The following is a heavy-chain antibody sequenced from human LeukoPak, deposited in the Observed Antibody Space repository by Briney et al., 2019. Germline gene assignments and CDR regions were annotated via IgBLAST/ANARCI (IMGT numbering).Heavy chain of an antibody. J-gene: IGHJ4*02. D-gene: IGHD3-22*01. V-gene: IGHV3-23*01. CDR1: GFTFSNYG. Sequence: PGGSLRLSCAASGFTFSNYGMNWVRQAPGKGLEWVSGISGSGGTTYYADSVKGRFTISRDNSKNSLYLQMSSLRAEDTAVYYCAKTDVYYWDWGQGTLVTVSS. CDR2: ISGSGGTT. CDR3: AKTDVYYWD.